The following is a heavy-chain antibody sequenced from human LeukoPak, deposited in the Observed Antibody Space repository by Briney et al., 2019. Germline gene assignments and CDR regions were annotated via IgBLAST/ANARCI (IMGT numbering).Heavy chain of an antibody. J-gene: IGHJ4*02. CDR2: ISYDGSNK. V-gene: IGHV3-30-3*01. CDR3: AKVPLIRFLEWMEAHYFDY. CDR1: GFTFSSYA. Sequence: GGSPRLSCAASGFTFSSYAMHWVRQAPGKGLEWVAVISYDGSNKYYADSVKGRFTISRDNSKNTLYLQMNSLRAEDTAVYYCAKVPLIRFLEWMEAHYFDYWGQGTLVTVSS. D-gene: IGHD3-3*01.